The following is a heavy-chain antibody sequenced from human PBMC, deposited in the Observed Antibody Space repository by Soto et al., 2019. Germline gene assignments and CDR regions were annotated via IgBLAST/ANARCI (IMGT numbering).Heavy chain of an antibody. J-gene: IGHJ6*02. Sequence: ASVKVSCKASGYTFTSYYMHWVRQAPGQGLEWMGIINPSGGSTSYAQKFQGRVTMTRDTSTSTVYMELCSLRSEDTAVYYCARDRPDPVVDSSGYPIRGGDYYYYGMDVWGQGTTVTVSS. D-gene: IGHD3-22*01. V-gene: IGHV1-46*01. CDR2: INPSGGST. CDR1: GYTFTSYY. CDR3: ARDRPDPVVDSSGYPIRGGDYYYYGMDV.